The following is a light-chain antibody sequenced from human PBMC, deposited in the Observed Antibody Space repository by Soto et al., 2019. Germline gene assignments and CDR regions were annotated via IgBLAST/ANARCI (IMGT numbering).Light chain of an antibody. CDR3: QKYNDWPLT. CDR1: KSVGSY. Sequence: EIVMTQSPATLSVSPGERATLSCRASKSVGSYLAWYQQKPGQAPRLLIYGASTRATGIPARFSGSGSGTEFTLTISSLQSEDFAVYYCQKYNDWPLTFGGGTKVDI. V-gene: IGKV3-15*01. J-gene: IGKJ4*01. CDR2: GAS.